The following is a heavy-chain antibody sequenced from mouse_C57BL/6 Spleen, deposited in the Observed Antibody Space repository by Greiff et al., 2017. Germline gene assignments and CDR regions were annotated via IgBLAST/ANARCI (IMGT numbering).Heavy chain of an antibody. J-gene: IGHJ3*01. CDR2: INPNNGGT. CDR1: GYTFTDYY. CDR3: ARSLYYYGSSPFAY. Sequence: VQLQQSGPELVKPGASVKISCKASGYTFTDYYMNWVKQSHGKSLEWSGDINPNNGGTSYNQKFKGKATLTVDKSSSTAYMELRSLTSEDSAVYYCARSLYYYGSSPFAYWGQGTLVTVSA. D-gene: IGHD1-1*01. V-gene: IGHV1-26*01.